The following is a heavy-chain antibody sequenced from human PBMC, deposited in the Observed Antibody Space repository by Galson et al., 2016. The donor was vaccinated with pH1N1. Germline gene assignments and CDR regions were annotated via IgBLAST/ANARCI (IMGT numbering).Heavy chain of an antibody. CDR2: IYYSGST. D-gene: IGHD2-21*01. V-gene: IGHV4-61*01. CDR1: GGSVSSGSYY. J-gene: IGHJ2*01. Sequence: ETLSLTCTVSGGSVSSGSYYWSWIRQPPGKGLEWIGYIYYSGSTNYNPSLKSRVTISLDTSKNQFSLKLSSVTAADPAVYYCAREMGVLDESITYFDLWGRGTLVTVSS. CDR3: AREMGVLDESITYFDL.